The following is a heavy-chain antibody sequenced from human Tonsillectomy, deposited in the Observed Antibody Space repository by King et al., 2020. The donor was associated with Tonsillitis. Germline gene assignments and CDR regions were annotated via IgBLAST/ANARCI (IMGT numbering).Heavy chain of an antibody. D-gene: IGHD2-15*01. CDR3: ARRGIINYGMDV. V-gene: IGHV1-69*12. CDR2: IIPIFGAT. CDR1: GGTFNNYG. Sequence: QLVQSGAEVKKPGSSLKVSCKASGGTFNNYGISWVRQAPGQGLEWMGGIIPIFGATNYAQKFQGSVTITADESTRTAYMELSSLRSDDTAVYYCARRGIINYGMDVWGQGTTVIVSS. J-gene: IGHJ6*02.